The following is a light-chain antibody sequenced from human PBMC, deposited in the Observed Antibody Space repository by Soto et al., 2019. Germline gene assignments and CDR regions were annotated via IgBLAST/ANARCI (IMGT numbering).Light chain of an antibody. CDR1: SGSIASNY. V-gene: IGLV6-57*01. J-gene: IGLJ3*02. CDR2: EDN. Sequence: NFMLTQAHSGSESPGKTVIISCTRSSGSIASNYVQWYQQRPGSSPTTVIYEDNQRPSGVPDRFSGSIDSSSNSASLTISGLETEDEADYFCQSYDATNQVFGGGTKLTVL. CDR3: QSYDATNQV.